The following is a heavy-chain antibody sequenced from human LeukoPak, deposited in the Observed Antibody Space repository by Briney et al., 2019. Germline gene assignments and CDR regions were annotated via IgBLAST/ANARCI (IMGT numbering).Heavy chain of an antibody. Sequence: GGSLRLSCAASGFTFSDYGMHWVRQAPGKGLEWVAFIRNDGSYEYYPDSVKGRFSISRDNSMNTVSLQMNSLRVEDTAVYYCATDGAGTSFPYYFESWGQGTLVTVSS. J-gene: IGHJ4*02. D-gene: IGHD3-10*01. CDR2: IRNDGSYE. V-gene: IGHV3-30*02. CDR3: ATDGAGTSFPYYFES. CDR1: GFTFSDYG.